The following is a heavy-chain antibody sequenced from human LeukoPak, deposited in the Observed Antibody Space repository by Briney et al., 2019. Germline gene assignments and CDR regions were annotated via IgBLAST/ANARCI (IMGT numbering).Heavy chain of an antibody. CDR3: ARGGIAARPSWFDP. V-gene: IGHV1-2*02. CDR1: GYTFTGYY. D-gene: IGHD6-6*01. J-gene: IGHJ5*02. Sequence: ASVKVSCKASGYTFTGYYMHWVRQAPGQGLEWMGWINPNSGGTNYAQKFQGRVTMTRDTSISTAYMELSRLTSDDTAVYYCARGGIAARPSWFDPWGQGTLVTVSS. CDR2: INPNSGGT.